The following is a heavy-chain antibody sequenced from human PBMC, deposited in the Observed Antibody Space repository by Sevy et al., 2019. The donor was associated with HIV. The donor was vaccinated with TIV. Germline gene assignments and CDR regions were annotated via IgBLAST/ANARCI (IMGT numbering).Heavy chain of an antibody. CDR1: GFTFSSYV. CDR2: ISGSGGST. V-gene: IGHV3-23*01. D-gene: IGHD3-22*01. Sequence: GGSLRLSCAASGFTFSSYVLSWVRQAPGKGPEWVSTISGSGGSTYYADSVKGRFSISRDNSKNTMYLEMNSLRAEDTAVYYCAKEYTSGYSWGQGTLVTVSS. CDR3: AKEYTSGYS. J-gene: IGHJ4*02.